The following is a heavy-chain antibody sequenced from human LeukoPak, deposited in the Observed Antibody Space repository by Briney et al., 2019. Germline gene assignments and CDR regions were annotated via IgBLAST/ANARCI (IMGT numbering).Heavy chain of an antibody. CDR1: GGSIRSSYYY. J-gene: IGHJ4*02. Sequence: PSETLSLTCTVSGGSIRSSYYYWGWIRQPPGKGLEWIGSIYDSGSTYYNPSLKSRVTISVDTSKNQFSLKLSSVTAADTAVYYCARGAPYGDYSYWGQGTLVTVSS. CDR2: IYDSGST. D-gene: IGHD4-17*01. CDR3: ARGAPYGDYSY. V-gene: IGHV4-39*07.